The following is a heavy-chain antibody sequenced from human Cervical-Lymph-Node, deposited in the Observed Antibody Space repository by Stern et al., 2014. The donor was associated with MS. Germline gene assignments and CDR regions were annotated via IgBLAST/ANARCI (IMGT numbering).Heavy chain of an antibody. Sequence: VQLEESGAEVRKPGASVKGSCKASGYTFTNYDIHWVRQATGQGLEWMGWMNPSSGHTAYAQNFQGRVTMTRDTSISTAYMELSSLRSEDTALYYCARSDYGDWDSWGQGTLVTVSS. CDR1: GYTFTNYD. CDR3: ARSDYGDWDS. CDR2: MNPSSGHT. D-gene: IGHD4-17*01. V-gene: IGHV1-8*01. J-gene: IGHJ4*02.